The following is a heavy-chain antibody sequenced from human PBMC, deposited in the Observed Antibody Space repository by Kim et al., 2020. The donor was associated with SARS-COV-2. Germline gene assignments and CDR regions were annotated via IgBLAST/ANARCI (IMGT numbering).Heavy chain of an antibody. Sequence: SETLSLTCAVYGGSFSGYYWSWIRQPPGKGLEWIGEINHSGSTNYNPSLKSRVTISVDTSQNQFSLKLSSVTAADTAVYYCARVGPRPGIAAAGKGYYFDYWGQGTLVTVSS. D-gene: IGHD6-13*01. CDR3: ARVGPRPGIAAAGKGYYFDY. CDR2: INHSGST. J-gene: IGHJ4*02. CDR1: GGSFSGYY. V-gene: IGHV4-34*01.